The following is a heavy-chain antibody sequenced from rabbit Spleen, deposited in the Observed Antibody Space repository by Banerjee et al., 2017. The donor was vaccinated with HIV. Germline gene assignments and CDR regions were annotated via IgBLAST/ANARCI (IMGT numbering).Heavy chain of an antibody. CDR2: INAVTGKA. CDR3: TRDSGSIFSSYRMDL. J-gene: IGHJ6*01. Sequence: QEQLEESGGCLVKPEGSLTLTCKGSGFSFSDRDVMCWVRQAPGKGLEWIACINAVTGKAVYATWAKGRFTISRTSSTTVALKMTSLADSDTASYFCTRDSGSIFSSYRMDLWGQGTLVTVS. V-gene: IGHV1S45*01. D-gene: IGHD4-2*01. CDR1: GFSFSDRDV.